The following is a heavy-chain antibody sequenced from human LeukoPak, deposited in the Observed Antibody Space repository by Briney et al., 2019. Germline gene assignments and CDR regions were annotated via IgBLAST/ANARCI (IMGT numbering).Heavy chain of an antibody. CDR2: ISSSSSYI. V-gene: IGHV3-21*01. Sequence: GGSLRLSCAASGFTFSSYSMNWVRQAPGKGLEWVSSISSSSSYIYYADSVKGRFTISRDNAKNSLYLQMNSLRAEDTAVYYCARAPYYDFWSGYLYYFDYWGQGTLVTVSS. CDR3: ARAPYYDFWSGYLYYFDY. CDR1: GFTFSSYS. J-gene: IGHJ4*02. D-gene: IGHD3-3*01.